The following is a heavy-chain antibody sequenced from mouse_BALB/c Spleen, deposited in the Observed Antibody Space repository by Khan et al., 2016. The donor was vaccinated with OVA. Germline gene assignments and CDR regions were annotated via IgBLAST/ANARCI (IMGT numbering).Heavy chain of an antibody. CDR2: ISYSGNT. V-gene: IGHV3-2*02. Sequence: EVQLQESGPGLVKPSQSLSLTCTVTGYSITSDYAWNWIRQFPGNKLEWMGFISYSGNTNYNPPLKSRISITRATSKNQSFLPLNSVTTEDTARYYCARVYGGDFDYWGQGTTLTVSS. J-gene: IGHJ2*01. D-gene: IGHD1-1*02. CDR3: ARVYGGDFDY. CDR1: GYSITSDYA.